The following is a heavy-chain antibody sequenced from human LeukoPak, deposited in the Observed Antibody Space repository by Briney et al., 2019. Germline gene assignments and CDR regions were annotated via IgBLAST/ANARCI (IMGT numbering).Heavy chain of an antibody. CDR2: IRYDGSNR. D-gene: IGHD2-2*01. J-gene: IGHJ6*03. V-gene: IGHV3-30*02. CDR1: GFTFSSYG. CDR3: AKDPVNCSSTSCSHYYYYYYMDV. Sequence: GGSLRLSCAASGFTFSSYGMHWVRQAPGKGLEWVAFIRYDGSNRYYADSVKGRFTISRDNSKNTLYLQMNSLRAEDTAVYYCAKDPVNCSSTSCSHYYYYYYMDVWGKGTTVTVSS.